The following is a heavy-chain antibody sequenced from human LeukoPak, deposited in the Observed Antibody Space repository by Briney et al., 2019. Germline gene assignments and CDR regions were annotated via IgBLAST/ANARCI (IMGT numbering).Heavy chain of an antibody. J-gene: IGHJ4*02. CDR1: AFTFSNYW. V-gene: IGHV3-7*01. Sequence: GGSLRLSCAASAFTFSNYWMSWVRQAPGKGLEWVANIKEDGSEINYVDSVKGRLTNSRDNAKNSLYLQMNSLRVDDTAVYYCARDRGYSTFDYWGQGTLVTVSS. CDR2: IKEDGSEI. D-gene: IGHD4-23*01. CDR3: ARDRGYSTFDY.